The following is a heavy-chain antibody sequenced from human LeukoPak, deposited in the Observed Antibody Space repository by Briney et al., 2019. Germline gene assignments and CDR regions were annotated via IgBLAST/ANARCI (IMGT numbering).Heavy chain of an antibody. CDR2: IYYSGST. CDR3: AGEGVGANTFDY. J-gene: IGHJ4*02. CDR1: GGSISSSGYY. V-gene: IGHV4-39*02. Sequence: SETLSLTCTVSGGSISSSGYYWGWLRQPPGKGLEWIGSIYYSGSTYYNPSLKSRVTISVDTSKNQFSLKLSSVTAADTAVYYCAGEGVGANTFDYWGQGTLVTVSS. D-gene: IGHD1-26*01.